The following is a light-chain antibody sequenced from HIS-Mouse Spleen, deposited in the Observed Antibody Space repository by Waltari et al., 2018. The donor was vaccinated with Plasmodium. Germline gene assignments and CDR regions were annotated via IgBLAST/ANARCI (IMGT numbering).Light chain of an antibody. CDR2: EDS. J-gene: IGLJ3*02. CDR3: YSTDSSGNHRV. CDR1: ALPKKY. V-gene: IGLV3-10*01. Sequence: SYELTQPPSLSVSPGQTARTTCPGDALPKKYAYWYQQKSGQAPVLVIYEDSKRPSGIPERFSGSSSGTMATLTISGAQVEDEADYYCYSTDSSGNHRVFGGGTKLTVL.